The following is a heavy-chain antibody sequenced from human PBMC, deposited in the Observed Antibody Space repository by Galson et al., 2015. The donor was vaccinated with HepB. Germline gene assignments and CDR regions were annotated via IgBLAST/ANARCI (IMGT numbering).Heavy chain of an antibody. CDR1: GFSLSSSGMC. V-gene: IGHV2-70*01. CDR2: IDWDDNK. Sequence: PALVKPTQTLTLTCTFSGFSLSSSGMCVTWIRQPPGKALEWLALIDWDDNKYYSTSLKTRLIISKDTSKNQVVLIMANVDPVDTATYYCARVRNPYGSGSPFDYWGQGTMVTVSS. CDR3: ARVRNPYGSGSPFDY. J-gene: IGHJ4*02. D-gene: IGHD3-10*01.